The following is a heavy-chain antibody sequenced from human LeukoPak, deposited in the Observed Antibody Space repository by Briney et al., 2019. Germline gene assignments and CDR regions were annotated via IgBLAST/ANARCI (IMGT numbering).Heavy chain of an antibody. J-gene: IGHJ4*02. CDR2: INHSGST. D-gene: IGHD3-10*01. CDR3: ASDYYGSGEFDY. Sequence: SETLSLTCAVYGGSFSGYYWSWIRQPPGKGLEWIGEINHSGSTNYNPSLKSRVTISVDTSKNQFSLKLSSVTAADTAVYYCASDYYGSGEFDYWGQGTLVTVSS. CDR1: GGSFSGYY. V-gene: IGHV4-34*01.